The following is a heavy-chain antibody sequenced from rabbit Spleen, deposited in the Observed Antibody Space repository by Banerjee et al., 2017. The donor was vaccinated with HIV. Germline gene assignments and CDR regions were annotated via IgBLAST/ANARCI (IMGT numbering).Heavy chain of an antibody. CDR1: GFDFSRYG. CDR2: IDPVFGST. J-gene: IGHJ4*01. V-gene: IGHV1S47*01. D-gene: IGHD4-1*01. Sequence: QEQLVESGGGLVQPGGSLKLSCKASGFDFSRYGMSWVRQAPGKGLEWIGYIDPVFGSTYYASWVNGRFTISSHNAQNTLYLQLNSLTAADTATYFCVRNSGWGVSYFNLWGQGTLVTVS. CDR3: VRNSGWGVSYFNL.